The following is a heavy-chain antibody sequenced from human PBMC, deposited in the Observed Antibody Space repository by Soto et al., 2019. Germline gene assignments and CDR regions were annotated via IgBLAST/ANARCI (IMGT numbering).Heavy chain of an antibody. V-gene: IGHV3-33*06. CDR1: GFTFSSYG. D-gene: IGHD6-13*01. CDR3: AKTRRYSSSWYVKYFDY. J-gene: IGHJ4*02. Sequence: QVQLVESGGGVVQPGRSLRLSCAASGFTFSSYGMHWVRQAPGKGLEWVAVIWYDGSNKYYADSVKGRFTIPRDNSKNPLYLQLNSLRVEDTAVYYCAKTRRYSSSWYVKYFDYWGQGTLVTVSS. CDR2: IWYDGSNK.